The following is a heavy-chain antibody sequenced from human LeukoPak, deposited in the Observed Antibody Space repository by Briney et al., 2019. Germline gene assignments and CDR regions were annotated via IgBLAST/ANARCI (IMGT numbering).Heavy chain of an antibody. CDR1: GGSISSGGYY. V-gene: IGHV4-31*03. D-gene: IGHD3-22*01. Sequence: SQTLSLTCTVSGGSISSGGYYWSWIRQHPGKGLEWIGYIYYSGSTNYNPSLKSRVTMSVDTSKNQFSLKLSSVTAADTAVYYCASTYYYDSSGYYHWGQGTLVTVSS. CDR2: IYYSGST. J-gene: IGHJ4*02. CDR3: ASTYYYDSSGYYH.